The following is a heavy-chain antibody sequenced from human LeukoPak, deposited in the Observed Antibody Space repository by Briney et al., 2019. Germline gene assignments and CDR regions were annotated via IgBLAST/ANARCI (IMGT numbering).Heavy chain of an antibody. CDR2: IYYSGST. D-gene: IGHD3-22*01. CDR1: GGSISSYY. J-gene: IGHJ4*02. Sequence: SETLSLTCTVSGGSISSYYWSWIRQPPGKGLEWIGYIYYSGSTNYNPSLKSRVTISVDTSKNQFSLKLSSVTAADTAVYHCARAVRLDYYYDSSGYYDYWGQGTLVTVSS. V-gene: IGHV4-59*01. CDR3: ARAVRLDYYYDSSGYYDY.